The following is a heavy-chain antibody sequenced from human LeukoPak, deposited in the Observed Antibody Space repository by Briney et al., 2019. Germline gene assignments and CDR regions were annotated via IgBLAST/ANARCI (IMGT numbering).Heavy chain of an antibody. J-gene: IGHJ6*02. Sequence: ASVKVSCKASGYTFTSYYMHWVRQAPGQGLEWMGIINPSGGSTSYAQKFQGRVTMTRDTSTSTVYMELSSLRSEDTAVYYCARDNVLRYFDWPIPYYYYGMDVWGQGTTVTVSS. V-gene: IGHV1-46*01. CDR3: ARDNVLRYFDWPIPYYYYGMDV. CDR2: INPSGGST. CDR1: GYTFTSYY. D-gene: IGHD3-9*01.